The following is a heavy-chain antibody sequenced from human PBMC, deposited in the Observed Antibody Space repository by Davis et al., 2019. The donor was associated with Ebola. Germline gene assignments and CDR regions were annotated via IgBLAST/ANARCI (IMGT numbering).Heavy chain of an antibody. V-gene: IGHV3-11*04. CDR2: ISSSGSTI. CDR1: GFTFSSYA. J-gene: IGHJ4*02. Sequence: PGGSLRLSCAASGFTFSSYAMSWIRQAPGKGLEWVSYISSSGSTIYYADSVKGRFTISRDNAKNSLYLQMNSLRAEDTAVYYCARIHQVSMVQGVIMGFYYFDYWGQGTLVTVSS. CDR3: ARIHQVSMVQGVIMGFYYFDY. D-gene: IGHD3-10*01.